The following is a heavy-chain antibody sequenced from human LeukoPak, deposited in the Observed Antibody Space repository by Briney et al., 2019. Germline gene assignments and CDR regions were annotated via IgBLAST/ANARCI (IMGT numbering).Heavy chain of an antibody. CDR2: INPNSGGT. V-gene: IGHV1-2*04. CDR1: GYTFTGYY. J-gene: IGHJ5*02. Sequence: ASVKVSCKASGYTFTGYYMHWVRQAPGQGLEWMGWINPNSGGTNYAQKFQGWVTMTRDTSISTAYMVLSRLRSDDTAVYYCAREELRSNWFDPWGQGTLVTVSS. D-gene: IGHD5-12*01. CDR3: AREELRSNWFDP.